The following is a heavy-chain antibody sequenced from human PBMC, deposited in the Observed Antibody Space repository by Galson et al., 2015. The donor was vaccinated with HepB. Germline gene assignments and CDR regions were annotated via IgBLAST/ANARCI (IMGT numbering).Heavy chain of an antibody. CDR3: ARDSGPPSWLPGYDLYYFDY. Sequence: SVKVSCKASGYTFTSYGISWVRQAPGQGLEWMGWISAYNGNTNYAQKLQGRVTMTTDTSTSTAYMELRSLRSDDTAVYYCARDSGPPSWLPGYDLYYFDYWGQGTLVTVSS. CDR1: GYTFTSYG. V-gene: IGHV1-18*04. CDR2: ISAYNGNT. D-gene: IGHD5-12*01. J-gene: IGHJ4*02.